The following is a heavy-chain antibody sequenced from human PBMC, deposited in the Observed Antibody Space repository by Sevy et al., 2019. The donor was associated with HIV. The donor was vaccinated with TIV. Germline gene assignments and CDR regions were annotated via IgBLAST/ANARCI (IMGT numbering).Heavy chain of an antibody. CDR3: ARHGGIAVATLDY. Sequence: SETLSLTCTVSGGSISRSTYYWGWIRQPPGKGLEWIASIYYSGSTYYNVSLESRVTISVDMSKNQFSLRPSSVTAADTAVYYCARHGGIAVATLDYWGQGTLVTVSS. V-gene: IGHV4-39*01. CDR1: GGSISRSTYY. CDR2: IYYSGST. D-gene: IGHD6-19*01. J-gene: IGHJ4*02.